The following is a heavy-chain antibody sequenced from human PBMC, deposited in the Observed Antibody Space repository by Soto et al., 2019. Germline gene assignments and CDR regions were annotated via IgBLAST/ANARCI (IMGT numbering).Heavy chain of an antibody. J-gene: IGHJ3*02. D-gene: IGHD3-22*01. Sequence: SETLSLTCAVSGYSISSGYYWGWIRQPPGKGLEWIGSIYHSGSTYYNPSLKSRVTISVDTSKNQFSLKLSSVTAADTAVYYCARGRYYYDSSGYYFDAFDIWGQGTMVTVS. CDR1: GYSISSGYY. CDR2: IYHSGST. V-gene: IGHV4-38-2*01. CDR3: ARGRYYYDSSGYYFDAFDI.